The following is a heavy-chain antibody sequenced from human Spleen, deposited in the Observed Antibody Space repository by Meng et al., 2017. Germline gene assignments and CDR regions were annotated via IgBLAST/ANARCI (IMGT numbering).Heavy chain of an antibody. Sequence: QVQLLQSGAEVKKPWAPLEGSFKASGYTLTTYGINWVRQDPGQALEGMGWIGNYNGNTIYTQMLQDRVTMTTDKSTTTAYMELRSLRSDDTAVYYCARDLSGSYSPAGYWGQGTLVTVSS. D-gene: IGHD1-26*01. CDR3: ARDLSGSYSPAGY. J-gene: IGHJ4*02. V-gene: IGHV1-18*01. CDR1: GYTLTTYG. CDR2: IGNYNGNT.